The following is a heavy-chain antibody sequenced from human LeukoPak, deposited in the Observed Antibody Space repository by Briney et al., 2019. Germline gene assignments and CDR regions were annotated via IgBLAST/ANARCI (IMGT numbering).Heavy chain of an antibody. D-gene: IGHD3-10*01. CDR1: GGSISSYY. J-gene: IGHJ4*02. CDR3: ARAGDLDPIDY. V-gene: IGHV4-34*01. Sequence: PSETLSLTCTVSGGSISSYYWSWIRQPPGKGLEWIGEINHSGSTNYNPSLKSRVTISVDTSKNQFSLKLSSVTAADTAVYYCARAGDLDPIDYWGQGTLVTVSS. CDR2: INHSGST.